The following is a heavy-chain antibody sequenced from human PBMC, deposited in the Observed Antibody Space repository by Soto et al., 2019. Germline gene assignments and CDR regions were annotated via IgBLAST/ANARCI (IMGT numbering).Heavy chain of an antibody. D-gene: IGHD3-22*01. J-gene: IGHJ4*02. CDR2: IYYSGST. V-gene: IGHV4-61*01. CDR3: ARYVTFYYDSSGYYFDH. CDR1: GGSVSRDSNF. Sequence: SETLSLTCTVSGGSVSRDSNFWSWIRQPPGKGLEWIGYIYYSGSTYYNPSLKSRVTVSVDTSKNQLSLNLNSVTAADTAVYYCARYVTFYYDSSGYYFDHWGQGTLVTVSS.